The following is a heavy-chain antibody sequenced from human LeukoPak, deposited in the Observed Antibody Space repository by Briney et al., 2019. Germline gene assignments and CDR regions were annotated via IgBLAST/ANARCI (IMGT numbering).Heavy chain of an antibody. CDR1: GYTFTGYY. V-gene: IGHV1-2*06. CDR2: INPNSGGT. CDR3: ARVLIVAAGTSNY. Sequence: ASVKVSCKASGYTFTGYYMHWVRQAPGQGLEWMGRINPNSGGTNYAQKFQGRVTMTRDTSISTAYMELSRLRSDGTAVYYCARVLIVAAGTSNYWGQGTLVTVSS. D-gene: IGHD6-13*01. J-gene: IGHJ4*02.